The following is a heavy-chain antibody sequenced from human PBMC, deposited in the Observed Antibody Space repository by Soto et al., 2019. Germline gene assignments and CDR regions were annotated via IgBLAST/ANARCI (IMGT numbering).Heavy chain of an antibody. J-gene: IGHJ6*02. Sequence: LRLSCAASGFTFSSYAMHWVGQAPGKGLEWVAVISYDGSNKYYVDSVKGRFTISRDNSKNTLHLQMNSLRAEDTAVYHCARDQGVYSGYGYHGMDVWSQGTTVTVSS. CDR3: ARDQGVYSGYGYHGMDV. V-gene: IGHV3-30-3*01. CDR1: GFTFSSYA. CDR2: ISYDGSNK. D-gene: IGHD5-12*01.